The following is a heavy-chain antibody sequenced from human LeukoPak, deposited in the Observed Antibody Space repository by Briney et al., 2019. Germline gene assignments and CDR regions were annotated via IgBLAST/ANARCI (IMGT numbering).Heavy chain of an antibody. CDR3: ARVPGYSYRFFDY. J-gene: IGHJ4*02. CDR2: IYHSGST. CDR1: GGSISSSSYY. Sequence: PSETLSLTCTVSGGSISSSSYYWGWIRQPPGKGLEWIGSIYHSGSTYYNPSLKSRVTISVDTSKNQFSLKLSSVTAADTAVYYCARVPGYSYRFFDYWGQGTLVTVSS. D-gene: IGHD5-18*01. V-gene: IGHV4-39*07.